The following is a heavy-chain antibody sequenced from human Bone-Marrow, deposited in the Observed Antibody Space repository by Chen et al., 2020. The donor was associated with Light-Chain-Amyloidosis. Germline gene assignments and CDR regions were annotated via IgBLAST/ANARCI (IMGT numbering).Heavy chain of an antibody. V-gene: IGHV5-51*01. D-gene: IGHD5-12*01. CDR2: IYPDDSDA. CDR3: ARRRDGYNFDY. Sequence: EVQLEQSGPEVKKPGASLKISCKGSGYTFPNYWIGWVRQMPGKGLEWMGVIYPDDSDARYSPSFEVQVTISADKSITTAYLQWRSLKASDTAMYYCARRRDGYNFDYWGQGTLVTVSS. CDR1: GYTFPNYW. J-gene: IGHJ4*02.